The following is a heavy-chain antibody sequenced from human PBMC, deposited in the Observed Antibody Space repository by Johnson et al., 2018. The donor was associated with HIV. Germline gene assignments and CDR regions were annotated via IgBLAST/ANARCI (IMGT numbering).Heavy chain of an antibody. CDR2: LHRDGST. J-gene: IGHJ3*02. V-gene: IGHV3-66*01. CDR3: ARSQIDAFDI. Sequence: VQLVESGGGLVKPGGSLRLSCAASGFTFSNAWMSWVRQAPGKGLEWVSILHRDGSTYYADSVKGRFTISRDHSKNTLYLQMTSLRAEDTAVYYCARSQIDAFDIWGQGTMVTVSS. CDR1: GFTFSNAW.